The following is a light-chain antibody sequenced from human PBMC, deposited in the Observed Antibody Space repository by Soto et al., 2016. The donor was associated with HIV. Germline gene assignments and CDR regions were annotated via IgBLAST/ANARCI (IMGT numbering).Light chain of an antibody. J-gene: IGKJ1*01. V-gene: IGKV2-30*02. CDR1: QSLVHSDGNTY. CDR3: MQGSHYPPWT. CDR2: KIS. Sequence: VVMTQSPLSLPVTLGQPASISCRSSQSLVHSDGNTYLNWFHQRPGQSPRRLIYKISKRDSGVPDRFSGSGSGTDFTLKISRVEAEDVGIYYYMQGSHYPPWTFGQGTRVKSN.